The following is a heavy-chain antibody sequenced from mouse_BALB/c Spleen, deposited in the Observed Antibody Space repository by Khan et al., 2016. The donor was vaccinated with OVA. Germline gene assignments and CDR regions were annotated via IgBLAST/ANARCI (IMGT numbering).Heavy chain of an antibody. Sequence: VQLQESGAELARPGASVKLSCKASGYTFTDYYINWVKQRTGQGLEWIGEISPGSGDTYYNERFKSKATLTADKSSSTAYMQLSSLTSEASAVYFGARRNYFGYTFAYWGQGTLVTVSA. CDR3: ARRNYFGYTFAY. D-gene: IGHD1-2*01. J-gene: IGHJ3*01. V-gene: IGHV1-77*01. CDR1: GYTFTDYY. CDR2: ISPGSGDT.